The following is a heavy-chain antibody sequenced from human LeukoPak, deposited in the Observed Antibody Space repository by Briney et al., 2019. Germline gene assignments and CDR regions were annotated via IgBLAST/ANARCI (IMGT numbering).Heavy chain of an antibody. CDR3: ARVSPRYYDSSGSFDY. V-gene: IGHV3-48*03. D-gene: IGHD3-22*01. CDR2: ISSSGSTI. Sequence: GGSLRLSCAASGFTFSSYEMNWVRQAPGKGLEWVSYISSSGSTIYYADSVKGRFTISRDNAKNSLYLQMNSLRAEDTAVYYCARVSPRYYDSSGSFDYWGQGTLVTVSS. J-gene: IGHJ4*02. CDR1: GFTFSSYE.